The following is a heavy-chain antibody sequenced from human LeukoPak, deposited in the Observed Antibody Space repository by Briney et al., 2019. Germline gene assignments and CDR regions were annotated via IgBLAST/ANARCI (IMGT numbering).Heavy chain of an antibody. Sequence: SGGSLRLSCAASGFTFSNYWIHWVRHAPGKGLEWVSAISGGGDITYYADSVTGRFTISRDNSKDTLFLQMHSLRPRDTAVYYCVREDTPATANYWGQGTLVTISS. CDR1: GFTFSNYW. CDR3: VREDTPATANY. V-gene: IGHV3-23*01. D-gene: IGHD2-21*02. CDR2: ISGGGDIT. J-gene: IGHJ4*02.